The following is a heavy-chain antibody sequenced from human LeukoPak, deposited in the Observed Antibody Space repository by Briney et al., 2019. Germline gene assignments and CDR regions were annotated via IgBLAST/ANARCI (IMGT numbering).Heavy chain of an antibody. J-gene: IGHJ4*02. D-gene: IGHD3-10*01. CDR3: ARITMVRGVDY. CDR1: GGSISSSTYY. Sequence: SETLSLTCTVSGGSISSSTYYWGWIRQPPGKGLEWIGTIYYRGSTYYNPSLKSRVTISVDTSKNQFSLKLSSVTAADTAVYYCARITMVRGVDYWGQGTLVTVSS. V-gene: IGHV4-39*01. CDR2: IYYRGST.